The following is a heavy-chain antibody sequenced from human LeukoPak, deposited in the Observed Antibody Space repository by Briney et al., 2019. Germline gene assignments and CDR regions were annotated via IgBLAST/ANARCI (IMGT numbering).Heavy chain of an antibody. CDR2: ISSSSSYI. D-gene: IGHD1-26*01. Sequence: GGSLRLSYAASGFTFSSYSMNWVRQAPGKGLEWVSSISSSSSYIYYADSVKGRFTIPRDNAKNSLYLQMNSLRAEDTAVYYCARDNLVVGALDWGQGTLVTVSS. CDR1: GFTFSSYS. CDR3: ARDNLVVGALD. V-gene: IGHV3-21*01. J-gene: IGHJ4*02.